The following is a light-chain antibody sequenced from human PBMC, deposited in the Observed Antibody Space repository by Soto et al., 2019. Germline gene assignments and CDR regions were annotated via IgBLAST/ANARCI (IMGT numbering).Light chain of an antibody. CDR2: AAS. Sequence: DIQMTQSPSSLSASVGDRVTITCRASQTIGNFLNWYQHKPGKAPKLLIYAASTLESGVPSRFSGSGSGTDFTLTISALQPEDFATYYCQKCGSAPFTFGGGTKVEIK. CDR3: QKCGSAPFT. J-gene: IGKJ4*01. V-gene: IGKV1-39*01. CDR1: QTIGNF.